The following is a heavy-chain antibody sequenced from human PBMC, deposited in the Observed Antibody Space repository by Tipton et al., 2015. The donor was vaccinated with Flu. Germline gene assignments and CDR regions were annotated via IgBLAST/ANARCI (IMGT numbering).Heavy chain of an antibody. J-gene: IGHJ4*02. D-gene: IGHD3-22*01. CDR3: ARDTNYYDNGIDN. CDR2: LYYSESA. CDR1: GGSISSSRYY. Sequence: TLSLTCTVSGGSISSSRYYWGWIRQPPGRGLEWIGSLYYSESAYYNPSLRSRVTISVDTSNNQFSLELRYVTAADTAVYYCARDTNYYDNGIDNWGQGTLVTVSS. V-gene: IGHV4-39*02.